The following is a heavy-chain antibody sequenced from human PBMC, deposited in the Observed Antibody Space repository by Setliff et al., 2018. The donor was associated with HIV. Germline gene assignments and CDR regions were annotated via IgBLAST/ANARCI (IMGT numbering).Heavy chain of an antibody. CDR3: ARVGYYDSSFDY. CDR1: GGSFSGYY. CDR2: INHSGST. Sequence: PSETLSLTCAVYGGSFSGYYWSWIRQPPGEGLEWIGEINHSGSTNYNPSLKSRVTISVDTSKNQFSLKLSSVTAADTAVYYCARVGYYDSSFDYWGQGTLVTVSS. J-gene: IGHJ4*02. D-gene: IGHD3-22*01. V-gene: IGHV4-34*01.